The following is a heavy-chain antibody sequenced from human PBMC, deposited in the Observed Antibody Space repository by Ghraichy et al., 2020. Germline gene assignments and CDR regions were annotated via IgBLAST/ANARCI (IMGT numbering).Heavy chain of an antibody. CDR2: ISSSSSYI. V-gene: IGHV3-21*01. Sequence: GGSLRLSCAASGFTFSSYSMNWVRQAPGKGLEWVSSISSSSSYIYYADSVKGRFTISRDNAKNSLYLQMNSLRAEDTAVYYCARDPGTTFYYYYGMDVWGQGTTVTVSS. D-gene: IGHD1-7*01. J-gene: IGHJ6*02. CDR1: GFTFSSYS. CDR3: ARDPGTTFYYYYGMDV.